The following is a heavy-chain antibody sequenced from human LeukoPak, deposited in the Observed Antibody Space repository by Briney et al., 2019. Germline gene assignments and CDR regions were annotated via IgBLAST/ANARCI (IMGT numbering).Heavy chain of an antibody. Sequence: GGSLRLSCAASGFTFSSYAMSWVRQAPGKGLEWVSAIGGGGSGSTNYADSVKGRFTISRDNSKNTLYLQMNSLRSEDMAVYYCARDLTYYGSGSYDYWGQGTLVTVSS. CDR1: GFTFSSYA. V-gene: IGHV3-23*01. D-gene: IGHD3-10*01. CDR3: ARDLTYYGSGSYDY. CDR2: IGGGGSGST. J-gene: IGHJ4*02.